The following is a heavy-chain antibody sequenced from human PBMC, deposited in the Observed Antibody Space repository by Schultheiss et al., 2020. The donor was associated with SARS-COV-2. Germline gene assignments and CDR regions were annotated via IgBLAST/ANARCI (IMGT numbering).Heavy chain of an antibody. CDR3: ARASYEFSGWDGVY. CDR1: GFTFSSYG. D-gene: IGHD3-3*01. CDR2: ISSSSSDI. Sequence: GGSLRLSCAASGFTFSSYGMHWVRQAPGKGLEWVSSISSSSSDIYYADSVKGRFTISRDNSKNTVYVEMNSLRDDDTALYYCARASYEFSGWDGVYWGQGTLVTVSS. V-gene: IGHV3-21*01. J-gene: IGHJ4*02.